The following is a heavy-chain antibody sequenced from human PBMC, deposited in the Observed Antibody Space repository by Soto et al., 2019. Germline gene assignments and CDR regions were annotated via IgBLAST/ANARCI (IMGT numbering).Heavy chain of an antibody. CDR2: IYHSGNT. V-gene: IGHV4-39*01. CDR3: ARNEWLQLWLVTEY. CDR1: GDSIGSSTNY. D-gene: IGHD5-18*01. Sequence: SETLSLTCSVSGDSIGSSTNYWGWIRQPPGKGLEWIGTIYHSGNTYYNPTLKSRVAISVDMSKNQFSLRLNSVTAADTAVYYCARNEWLQLWLVTEYWGQGALVTVSS. J-gene: IGHJ4*02.